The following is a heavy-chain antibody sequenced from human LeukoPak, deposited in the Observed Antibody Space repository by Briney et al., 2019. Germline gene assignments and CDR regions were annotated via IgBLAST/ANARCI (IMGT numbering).Heavy chain of an antibody. V-gene: IGHV3-21*01. J-gene: IGHJ3*02. CDR1: GFTFSSYS. D-gene: IGHD2-2*02. CDR2: ISSGGSYI. CDR3: ARSVPAAIKNDAFDI. Sequence: PGGSLRLSCAASGFTFSSYSMNWVRQAPGKGPGWVSSISSGGSYIFYPDSVKGRFTISRDNAKKLLYLQMNSLRAEDTAVYYCARSVPAAIKNDAFDIWGQGTMVTVSS.